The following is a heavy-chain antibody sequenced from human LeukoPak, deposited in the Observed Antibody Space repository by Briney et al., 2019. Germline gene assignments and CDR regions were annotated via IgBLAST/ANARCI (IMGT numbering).Heavy chain of an antibody. J-gene: IGHJ4*02. CDR3: ARRGGLRTEYYFDY. V-gene: IGHV4-34*01. CDR1: GESFNDYY. CDR2: IYYSGST. Sequence: PSETLSLTCAVYGESFNDYYWSWIRQPPGKGLEWIGSIYYSGSTYYNPSLKSRVTISVDTSKNQFSLKLSSVTAADTAVYYCARRGGLRTEYYFDYWGQGTLVTVSS. D-gene: IGHD3/OR15-3a*01.